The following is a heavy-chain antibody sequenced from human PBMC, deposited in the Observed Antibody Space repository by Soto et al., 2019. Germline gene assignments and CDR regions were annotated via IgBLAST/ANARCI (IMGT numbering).Heavy chain of an antibody. CDR1: GFTFRTSE. Sequence: EVHLVESGGDLVQPGGSLRLSCAVSGFTFRTSEMNWVRQAPEKGLEWISYISDIGTSTHYADSVKGRFTISRDNTKNSLYLQMNSLRVDDTAVYYCARGWSPSGAHLDYWGQGSPVTVSS. J-gene: IGHJ4*02. CDR3: ARGWSPSGAHLDY. V-gene: IGHV3-48*03. D-gene: IGHD3-10*01. CDR2: ISDIGTST.